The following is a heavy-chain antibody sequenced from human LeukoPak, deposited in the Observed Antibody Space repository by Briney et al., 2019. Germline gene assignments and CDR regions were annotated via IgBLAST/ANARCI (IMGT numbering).Heavy chain of an antibody. CDR1: GFTFSTYT. D-gene: IGHD2-2*02. J-gene: IGHJ4*02. V-gene: IGHV3-21*01. CDR3: ARVRDLYRDY. Sequence: KTGGYLRLSCAASGFTFSTYTMNWVRQAPGKGLEWVSSISSSSSYMFYADSVKGRFTISRDNTKNSLYLQMNSLRAEDTAVYYCARVRDLYRDYWGQGTLVTVSS. CDR2: ISSSSSYM.